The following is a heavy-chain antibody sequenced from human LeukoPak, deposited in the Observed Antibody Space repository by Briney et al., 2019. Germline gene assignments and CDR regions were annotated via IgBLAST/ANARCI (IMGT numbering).Heavy chain of an antibody. CDR1: GYSIRSGYY. J-gene: IGHJ4*02. Sequence: PSETLSLTCAVSGYSIRSGYYWGWIRQPPGKGLEWIGSIYHSGSTYYNPSLKSRVTISVDTSKNQFSLKLSSVTAADTAVYYCARRTVTQTLTGTDWGQGTLVTVSS. CDR3: ARRTVTQTLTGTD. V-gene: IGHV4-38-2*01. D-gene: IGHD4-11*01. CDR2: IYHSGST.